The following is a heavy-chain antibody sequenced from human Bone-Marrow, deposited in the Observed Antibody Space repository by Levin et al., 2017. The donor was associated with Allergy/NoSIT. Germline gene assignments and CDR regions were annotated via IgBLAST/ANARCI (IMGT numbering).Heavy chain of an antibody. CDR2: LSISGSNHV. V-gene: IGHV3-30-3*01. CDR1: GLTFPKSI. CDR3: VREGGSSGAAGYFNH. D-gene: IGHD2-15*01. J-gene: IGHJ4*02. Sequence: HTGGSLRLSCTASGLTFPKSIIHWVRQAPGKGLEWLAVLSISGSNHVDIADSVNGRFTISRDNSRNTLYLQMNSLRSEDTAVYYCVREGGSSGAAGYFNHWGQGTLVTVSS.